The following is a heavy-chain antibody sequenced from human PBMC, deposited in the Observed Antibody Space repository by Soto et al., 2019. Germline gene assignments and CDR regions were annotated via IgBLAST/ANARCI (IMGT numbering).Heavy chain of an antibody. CDR2: TYYRSKWYN. Sequence: SQTLSLTCAISGDSVSSNSAAWNWIRQSPSRGLEWLGRTYYRSKWYNDYAVSVKSRITINPDTSKNQFSLQLNSVTPEDTAVYYCARDYYYGSGSYFPVGYFDYWGKGTLVTVSS. CDR3: ARDYYYGSGSYFPVGYFDY. V-gene: IGHV6-1*01. CDR1: GDSVSSNSAA. J-gene: IGHJ4*02. D-gene: IGHD3-10*01.